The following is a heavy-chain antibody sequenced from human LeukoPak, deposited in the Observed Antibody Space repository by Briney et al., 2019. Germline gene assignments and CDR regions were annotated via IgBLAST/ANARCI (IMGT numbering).Heavy chain of an antibody. CDR2: ISGSGGST. CDR1: GFTFSSYG. CDR3: AKDSEYYDSSGYYYNYFDY. Sequence: GGSLRLSCAASGFTFSSYGMSWVRQAPGKGLEWVSAISGSGGSTYYADSVEGRFTIPRDNSKNTLYLQMNSLRAEDTAVYYCAKDSEYYDSSGYYYNYFDYWGQGTLVTVSS. J-gene: IGHJ4*02. V-gene: IGHV3-23*01. D-gene: IGHD3-22*01.